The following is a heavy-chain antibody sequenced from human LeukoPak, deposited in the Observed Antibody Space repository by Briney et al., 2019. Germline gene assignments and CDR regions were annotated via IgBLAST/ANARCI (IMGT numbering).Heavy chain of an antibody. D-gene: IGHD3-16*02. CDR2: IRSKAYGGTT. V-gene: IGHV3-49*03. CDR1: GFTFGDYA. J-gene: IGHJ4*02. Sequence: PGGSLRLSCTASGFTFGDYAMSWFRQAPGKGLEWVGFIRSKAYGGTTEYAASVKGRFTISRDDSKSIAYLQMNSLKTEDTAVYYCTRAYDYVWGSYRSAFDYWGQGTLVTVSS. CDR3: TRAYDYVWGSYRSAFDY.